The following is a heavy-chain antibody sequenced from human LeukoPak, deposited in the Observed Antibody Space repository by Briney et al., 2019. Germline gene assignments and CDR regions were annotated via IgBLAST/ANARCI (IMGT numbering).Heavy chain of an antibody. V-gene: IGHV4-59*11. CDR3: ARRGPGYPYYFDY. Sequence: SETLSLTCSVSGGSISGHYWSWIRQPPGKGLEWIGYIHYVVNTDYNPSLQSRVSMLVDTPRNQFSLRLTSVTAVDTAVYYCARRGPGYPYYFDYWGQGALVTVSS. CDR2: IHYVVNT. D-gene: IGHD3-9*01. CDR1: GGSISGHY. J-gene: IGHJ4*02.